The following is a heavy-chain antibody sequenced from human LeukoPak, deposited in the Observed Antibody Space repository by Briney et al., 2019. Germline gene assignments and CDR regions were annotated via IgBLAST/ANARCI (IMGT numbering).Heavy chain of an antibody. J-gene: IGHJ4*01. CDR1: GYTLTVYY. V-gene: IGHV1-2*06. D-gene: IGHD5-18*01. Sequence: ASVKVSCKASGYTLTVYYIHWVRQAPGQGLEWMGRINPNSGDTNFAQKFQGRVTMTRDTSISTAYMDLSGLRPDDTAVYYCAREGSGYTYGRGSYFDYWGHGILVTVSS. CDR3: AREGSGYTYGRGSYFDY. CDR2: INPNSGDT.